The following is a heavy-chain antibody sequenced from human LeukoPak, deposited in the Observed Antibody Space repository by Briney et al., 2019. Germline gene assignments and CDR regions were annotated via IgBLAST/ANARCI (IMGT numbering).Heavy chain of an antibody. D-gene: IGHD3-22*01. CDR3: ARTISDYYDSSGYYPDY. J-gene: IGHJ4*02. V-gene: IGHV4-39*07. CDR2: IYYSGST. Sequence: SETLSLTCTVSGGSISSSSYYWGWIRQPPGKGLEWIGSIYYSGSTYYNPSLKSRVTISVDTSKNQFSLKLSSVTAADTAVYYCARTISDYYDSSGYYPDYWGQGTLVTVSS. CDR1: GGSISSSSYY.